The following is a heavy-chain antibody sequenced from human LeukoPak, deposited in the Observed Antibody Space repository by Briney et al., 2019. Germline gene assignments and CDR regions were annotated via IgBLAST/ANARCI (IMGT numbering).Heavy chain of an antibody. CDR1: GFTFSSYA. CDR3: ASIWGSEETDY. D-gene: IGHD7-27*01. CDR2: ISSSSSTI. V-gene: IGHV3-48*01. J-gene: IGHJ4*02. Sequence: GGSLRLSCAASGFTFSSYAMSWVRQAPGKGLEWVSYISSSSSTIYYADSVKGRFTISRDNAKNSLYLQMNSLRAEDTAVYYCASIWGSEETDYWGQGTLVTVSS.